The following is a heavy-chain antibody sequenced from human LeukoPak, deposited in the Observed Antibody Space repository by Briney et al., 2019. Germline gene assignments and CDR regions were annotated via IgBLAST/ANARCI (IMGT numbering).Heavy chain of an antibody. J-gene: IGHJ4*02. Sequence: PSETLSLTCTVSGGSISSHYWSWIRQPPGKGLQWIGYIYDSGSTNYNPSLKSRVTISVDTSKNQFSLKLSSVTAADTAVYYCARDGSSGWLLWGQGTLVTVSS. CDR1: GGSISSHY. V-gene: IGHV4-59*11. CDR3: ARDGSSGWLL. CDR2: IYDSGST. D-gene: IGHD6-19*01.